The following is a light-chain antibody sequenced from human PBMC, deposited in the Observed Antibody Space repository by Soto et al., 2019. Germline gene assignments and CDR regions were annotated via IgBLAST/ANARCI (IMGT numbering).Light chain of an antibody. Sequence: SYELTQSPSVSVSPGQTASITRSGDKLGDKYACWYQQKPGQSPVLVIYQDNKRPSGIPERFSGSNSGNTATLTISGTQAMDEADYYCQAWDSSTAGVVFGGGTKLTVL. CDR1: KLGDKY. CDR2: QDN. CDR3: QAWDSSTAGVV. V-gene: IGLV3-1*01. J-gene: IGLJ2*01.